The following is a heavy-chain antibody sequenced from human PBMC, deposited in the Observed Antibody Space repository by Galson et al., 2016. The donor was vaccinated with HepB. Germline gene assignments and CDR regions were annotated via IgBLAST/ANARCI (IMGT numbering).Heavy chain of an antibody. Sequence: LSLTCTVSGGSISSDDYYWSWIRQPPGKGLEWIGYIYYSGSTYYSPSLKSRVTISVDTSKNQFSLKLYSVTAADTAVYYCARSDSSGYYSESWFDPWGQGTLLTVSS. D-gene: IGHD3-22*01. J-gene: IGHJ5*02. CDR2: IYYSGST. CDR1: GGSISSDDYY. CDR3: ARSDSSGYYSESWFDP. V-gene: IGHV4-30-4*01.